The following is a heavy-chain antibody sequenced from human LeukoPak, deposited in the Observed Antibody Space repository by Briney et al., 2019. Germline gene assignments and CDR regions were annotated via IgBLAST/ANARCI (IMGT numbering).Heavy chain of an antibody. D-gene: IGHD6-13*01. CDR1: GYTFTSYG. V-gene: IGHV1-18*01. CDR3: ARGPGAGRPDY. J-gene: IGHJ4*02. CDR2: INTFTGNT. Sequence: ASVKVSCKASGYTFTSYGISWVRQAPGQGLEWMGWINTFTGNTNSAQKLKGRVTMTTGSSTSTAYMELRSLKFDDTAVYYCARGPGAGRPDYWGQGTLVTVSS.